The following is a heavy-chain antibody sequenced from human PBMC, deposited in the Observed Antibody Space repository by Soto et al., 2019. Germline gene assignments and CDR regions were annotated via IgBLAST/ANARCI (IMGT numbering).Heavy chain of an antibody. J-gene: IGHJ4*02. V-gene: IGHV1-46*01. D-gene: IGHD5-12*01. CDR2: INPSGGST. CDR3: TSEEVATGLV. Sequence: GASVKVSCKASGYAFASYYMQWVRQAPGQGLEWMGIINPSGGSTSYAQKFQGRVTMTRDTYTSTVYMELSSLRSEDTAVYYCTSEEVATGLVWGPGSLVTVSS. CDR1: GYAFASYY.